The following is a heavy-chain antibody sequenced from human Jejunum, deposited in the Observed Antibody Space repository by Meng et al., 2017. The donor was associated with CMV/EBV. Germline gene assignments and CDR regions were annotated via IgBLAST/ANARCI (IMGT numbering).Heavy chain of an antibody. CDR2: FHPGGTT. J-gene: IGHJ5*02. CDR3: ARECVGEAYDCQWNYWFDP. D-gene: IGHD3-16*01. Sequence: GQLHESGPGPVRSSGTLSPTCSVSGGPISGYYWSWVRQPAGKRLEWIGRFHPGGTTNYNPSLENRITVSVDSSKNQFFLKLTSVTAADTAIYYCARECVGEAYDCQWNYWFDPWGRGTLVTVSS. CDR1: GGPISGYY. V-gene: IGHV4-4*07.